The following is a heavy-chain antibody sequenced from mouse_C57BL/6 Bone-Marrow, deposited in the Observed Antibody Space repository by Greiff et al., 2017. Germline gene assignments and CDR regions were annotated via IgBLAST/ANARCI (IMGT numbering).Heavy chain of an antibody. CDR3: ARGYYGTLFDY. CDR2: ILPGSGST. V-gene: IGHV1-9*01. Sequence: VKLMESGAELMKPGASVKLSCKATGYTFTGYWIEWVKQRPGHGLEWIGEILPGSGSTNYNAKFKGKATFTADTSSNTAYMQLSSLTTEDSAIYYCARGYYGTLFDYWGQGTTLTVSS. CDR1: GYTFTGYW. J-gene: IGHJ2*01. D-gene: IGHD1-1*01.